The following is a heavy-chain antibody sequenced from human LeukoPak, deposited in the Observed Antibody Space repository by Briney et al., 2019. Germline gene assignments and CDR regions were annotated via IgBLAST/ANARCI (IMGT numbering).Heavy chain of an antibody. CDR2: INVDGSST. CDR3: ARVAAAGTKGFWDY. Sequence: GGSLRLSRSASGFTFSTYWMHWVRQAPGKGLVWVSRINVDGSSTFYADSVKGRFTISRDNAEKTLYLQMNRLRAEDTAVYFCARVAAAGTKGFWDYWGQGTLVTVSS. V-gene: IGHV3-74*01. CDR1: GFTFSTYW. D-gene: IGHD6-13*01. J-gene: IGHJ4*02.